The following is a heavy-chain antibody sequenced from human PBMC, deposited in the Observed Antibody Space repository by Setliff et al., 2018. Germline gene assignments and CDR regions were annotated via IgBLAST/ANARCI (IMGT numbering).Heavy chain of an antibody. D-gene: IGHD5-18*01. CDR2: IYHNGNT. J-gene: IGHJ6*02. CDR3: VRDRTAYSYGLDV. V-gene: IGHV4-59*01. CDR1: GGSFSRYF. Sequence: SETLSLTCTVSGGSFSRYFWRWIRQPPGKGLEWIGDIYHNGNTNFNPSFKTRVTMSVDTFKNQFALDLRSVTAADAAVSYCVRDRTAYSYGLDVWGQGTTVTVSS.